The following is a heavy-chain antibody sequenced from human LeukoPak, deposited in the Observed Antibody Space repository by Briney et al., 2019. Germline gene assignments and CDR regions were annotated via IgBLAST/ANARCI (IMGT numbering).Heavy chain of an antibody. CDR3: AREWDSSGYYPRRWFDP. CDR2: ISSSGSTI. CDR1: GFTFSSYE. Sequence: WGSLRLSCAASGFTFSSYEINWVRQVPGKGLEWVSYISSSGSTIYYADSVKGRFTISRDNAKNSLYLQMNSLRAEDTAVYYCAREWDSSGYYPRRWFDPWGQGTLVTVSS. V-gene: IGHV3-48*03. D-gene: IGHD3-22*01. J-gene: IGHJ5*02.